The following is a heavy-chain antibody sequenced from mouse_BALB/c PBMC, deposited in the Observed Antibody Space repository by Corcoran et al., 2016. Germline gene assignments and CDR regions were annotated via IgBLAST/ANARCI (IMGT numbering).Heavy chain of an antibody. CDR3: AKTARATYYFGY. D-gene: IGHD3-2*01. CDR2: IFPGSGNT. J-gene: IGHJ2*01. V-gene: IGHV1-66*01. Sequence: QVQLQQSGPELVQPGASVKISCKASGYSFTRYYIHWVKQRPGQGLEWIGWIFPGSGNTKDNEKFKGKATLTADTSSSTAYMELSSLKPEDSAVYFCAKTARATYYFGYWGQGTTLTVSS. CDR1: GYSFTRYY.